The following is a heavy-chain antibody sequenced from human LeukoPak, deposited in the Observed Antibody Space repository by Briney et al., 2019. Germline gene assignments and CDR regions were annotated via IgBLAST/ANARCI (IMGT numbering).Heavy chain of an antibody. J-gene: IGHJ4*02. D-gene: IGHD3-3*01. CDR2: INHSGST. Sequence: SETLSLTCAVYGGSFSGYYWSWIRQPPGKGLEWIGEINHSGSTNYNPSLKSRVTISVDTSKNQFSLKLSSVTAADTAVYYCARRGTIFGVDNFDYWGQGTLVTVSS. V-gene: IGHV4-34*01. CDR1: GGSFSGYY. CDR3: ARRGTIFGVDNFDY.